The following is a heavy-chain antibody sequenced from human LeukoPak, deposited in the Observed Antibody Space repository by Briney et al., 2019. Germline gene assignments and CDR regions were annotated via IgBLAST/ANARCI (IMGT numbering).Heavy chain of an antibody. V-gene: IGHV3-48*03. CDR2: ISSSGSTI. J-gene: IGHJ6*04. CDR1: GFTFSSYE. Sequence: GGSLRLFCAASGFTFSSYEMNWVRQAPGKGLEWVSYISSSGSTIYYADSVKGRFTISRDNAKNSLYLQMNSLRAEDTAVYYCAELGITMIGGVWGKGTTVTISS. CDR3: AELGITMIGGV. D-gene: IGHD3-10*02.